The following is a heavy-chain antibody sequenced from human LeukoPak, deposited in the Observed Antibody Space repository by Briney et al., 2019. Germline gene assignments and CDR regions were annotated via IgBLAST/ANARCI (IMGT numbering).Heavy chain of an antibody. CDR3: ARDLGYCSGGSCYECPDIDN. V-gene: IGHV4-39*02. CDR1: GGSISSSSYY. D-gene: IGHD2-15*01. Sequence: PSETLSLTCTVSGGSISSSSYYWGWIRQPPGKGLEWIGSIYYSGSTYYNPSLKSRVTISVDTSKNQFSLKLSSVTAADTAVYYCARDLGYCSGGSCYECPDIDNWGQGTLVTVSS. CDR2: IYYSGST. J-gene: IGHJ4*02.